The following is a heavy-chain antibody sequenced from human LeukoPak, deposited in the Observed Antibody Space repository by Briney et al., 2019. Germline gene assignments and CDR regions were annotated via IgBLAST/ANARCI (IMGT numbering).Heavy chain of an antibody. Sequence: ASVKVSCKASGYTFTSYFMHWVRLAPGQGLEWMGIINPSGGSTSYAQKFQGRVTISVDTSKNQFSLKLSSVTAADTAVYYCARHRNSGYNTYGMDVWGQGTTVTVSS. CDR3: ARHRNSGYNTYGMDV. CDR1: GYTFTSYF. CDR2: INPSGGST. V-gene: IGHV1-46*01. J-gene: IGHJ6*02. D-gene: IGHD5-12*01.